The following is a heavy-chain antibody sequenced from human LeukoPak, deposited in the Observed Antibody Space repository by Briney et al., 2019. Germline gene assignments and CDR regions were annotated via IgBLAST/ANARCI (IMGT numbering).Heavy chain of an antibody. D-gene: IGHD2-15*01. CDR2: IYPGDSNT. Sequence: GESLKISCKGSGYSFTNYWIGWVRQMPGKGLEWMGIIYPGDSNTRYSPSFQGQVTISADESISTAYLQWSSQKASDTAMYYCATLGYCSGGGCPHNVFDYWGQGTLVTVSS. J-gene: IGHJ4*02. CDR3: ATLGYCSGGGCPHNVFDY. V-gene: IGHV5-51*01. CDR1: GYSFTNYW.